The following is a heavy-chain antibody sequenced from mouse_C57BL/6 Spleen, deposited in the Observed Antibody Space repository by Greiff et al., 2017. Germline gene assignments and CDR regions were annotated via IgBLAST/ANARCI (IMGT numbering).Heavy chain of an antibody. J-gene: IGHJ4*01. V-gene: IGHV1-15*01. CDR1: GYTFTDYE. CDR2: IDPETGGT. CDR3: TRSNWDNYAMDY. Sequence: VQRVESGAELVRPGASVTLSCKASGYTFTDYEMHWVKQTPVHGLEWIGAIDPETGGTAYNQKFKGKAILTADKSSSTAYMELRSLTSEDSAVYYCTRSNWDNYAMDYWGQGTSVTVSS. D-gene: IGHD4-1*02.